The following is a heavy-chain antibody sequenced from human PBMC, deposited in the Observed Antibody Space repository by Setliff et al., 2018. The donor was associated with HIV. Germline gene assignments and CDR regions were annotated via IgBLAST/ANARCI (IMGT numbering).Heavy chain of an antibody. CDR1: GFTFSTYS. CDR2: ISSSSESI. V-gene: IGHV3-48*01. Sequence: LRLSCAASGFTFSTYSINWVRQAPGQGLEWVSFISSSSESISYADSVKGRFTISRDNGENSLYLQMNSLRAEDTAVYYCAYSLPPGYSYIYDAFDIWGQGTMVTVSS. D-gene: IGHD5-18*01. J-gene: IGHJ3*02. CDR3: AYSLPPGYSYIYDAFDI.